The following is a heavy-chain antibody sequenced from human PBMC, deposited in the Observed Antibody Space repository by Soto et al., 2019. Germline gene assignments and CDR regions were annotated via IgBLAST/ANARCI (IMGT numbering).Heavy chain of an antibody. D-gene: IGHD3-16*01. V-gene: IGHV1-69*13. CDR2: IIPIFGTA. CDR1: GGTFSSYA. CDR3: ARGVIDGIWGPMDV. J-gene: IGHJ6*02. Sequence: ASVKVSCKASGGTFSSYAISWVRQAPGQGLEWMGGIIPIFGTANYAQKFQGRVTITADESTSTAYMELSSLRSEDTAVYYCARGVIDGIWGPMDVWGQGTTVTVSS.